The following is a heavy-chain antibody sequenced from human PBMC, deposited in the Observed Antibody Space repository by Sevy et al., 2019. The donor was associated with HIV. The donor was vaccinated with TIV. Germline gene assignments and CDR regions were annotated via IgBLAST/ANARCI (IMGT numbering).Heavy chain of an antibody. CDR2: ISSSGNTI. CDR3: TRDLPPSATTVAHFDY. CDR1: GFTFSSFE. J-gene: IGHJ4*02. V-gene: IGHV3-48*03. D-gene: IGHD4-17*01. Sequence: WGSLRLSCAASGFTFSSFEMNWVRQAPGKGLEWVSYISSSGNTISYSDSVKGRFTISRDNAKNSLYLQMNSLRVEDTAIYYCTRDLPPSATTVAHFDYWGQGTLVTVSS.